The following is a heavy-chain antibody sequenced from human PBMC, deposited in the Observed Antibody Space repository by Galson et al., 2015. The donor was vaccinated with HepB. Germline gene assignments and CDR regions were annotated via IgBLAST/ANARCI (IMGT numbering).Heavy chain of an antibody. CDR2: TYYGSKWYN. D-gene: IGHD6-6*01. V-gene: IGHV6-1*01. CDR3: ARDRHAPHSSSLFDY. J-gene: IGHJ4*02. Sequence: CAISGDSVSSHSAAWNWIRQSPSRGLEWLGRTYYGSKWYNDYAVSVKSRITINPDTSKNQFSLQLNPVTPEDTAVYYCARDRHAPHSSSLFDYWGQGTLVTVSS. CDR1: GDSVSSHSAA.